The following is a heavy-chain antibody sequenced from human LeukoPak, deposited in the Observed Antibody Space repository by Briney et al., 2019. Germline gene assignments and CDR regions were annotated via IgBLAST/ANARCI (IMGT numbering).Heavy chain of an antibody. D-gene: IGHD2-2*01. CDR3: ARTSCSSTSCLHYYGMDV. CDR1: GYTFNSYG. V-gene: IGHV1-18*01. Sequence: ASVTVSCTASGYTFNSYGISWVRQAPGQGLEWMGWISAYNGNTNYAQELQGRVTMTTDTSTSTAYMELRSLRSDDTAVYYCARTSCSSTSCLHYYGMDVWGQGTTVTVSS. CDR2: ISAYNGNT. J-gene: IGHJ6*02.